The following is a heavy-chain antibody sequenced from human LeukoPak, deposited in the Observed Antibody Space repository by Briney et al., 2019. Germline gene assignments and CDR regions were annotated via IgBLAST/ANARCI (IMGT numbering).Heavy chain of an antibody. CDR2: IYSGGST. D-gene: IGHD5-18*01. V-gene: IGHV3-53*01. J-gene: IGHJ3*02. CDR1: GFTFSNYG. CDR3: ARDSSVDTAPNDAFDI. Sequence: GGSLRLSCVASGFTFSNYGMNWVRQAPGKGLEWVSVIYSGGSTYYADSVKGRFTISRDNSKNTLYLQMNSLRAEDTAVYYCARDSSVDTAPNDAFDIWGQGTMVTVSS.